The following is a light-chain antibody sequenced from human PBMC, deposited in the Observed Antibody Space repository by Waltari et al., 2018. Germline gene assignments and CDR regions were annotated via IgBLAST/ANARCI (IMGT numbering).Light chain of an antibody. Sequence: DIQMTQSPSSLSASVGDSVTITCRASQSISSYFNWYQQKPGKAPKLLIYAASSLQSGVPSRFSGSGSGTDFTLTISSLQPEDFATYYCQQSYSTPPWTFGQGTKVEIK. CDR1: QSISSY. J-gene: IGKJ1*01. CDR3: QQSYSTPPWT. V-gene: IGKV1-39*01. CDR2: AAS.